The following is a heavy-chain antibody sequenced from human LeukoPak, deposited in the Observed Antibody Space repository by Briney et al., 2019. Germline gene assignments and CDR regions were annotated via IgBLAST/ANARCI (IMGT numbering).Heavy chain of an antibody. CDR3: ARVAYYYDSSGYSGWYFDL. J-gene: IGHJ2*01. Sequence: SETLCLTCTVSGGSISSGDYYWSWIRQPAGKGVEWIGRIYATGSTNYNPSLKSRVTISVDTSKNRFSLKLSSVTAADTAVYYCARVAYYYDSSGYSGWYFDLWGRGTLVTVSS. CDR2: IYATGST. V-gene: IGHV4-61*02. D-gene: IGHD3-22*01. CDR1: GGSISSGDYY.